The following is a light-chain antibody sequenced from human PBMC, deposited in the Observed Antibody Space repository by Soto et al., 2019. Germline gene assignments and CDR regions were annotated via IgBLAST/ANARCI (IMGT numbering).Light chain of an antibody. CDR2: GVS. V-gene: IGLV2-14*01. CDR3: SSFRSGGVVV. J-gene: IGLJ3*02. CDR1: SSDVGGYDY. Sequence: QSALTQPASVSGSPGQSITISCTGTSSDVGGYDYVSWYQQHPGKAPKLVLYGVSYRPSGISARFSGSKFQNTASLTISGLQTEDEADYYCSSFRSGGVVVFGGGTKLTVL.